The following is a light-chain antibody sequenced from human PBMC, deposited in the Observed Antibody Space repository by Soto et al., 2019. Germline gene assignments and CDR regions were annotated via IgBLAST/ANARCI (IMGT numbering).Light chain of an antibody. CDR1: QSISSW. J-gene: IGKJ1*01. Sequence: DIPMTQSPSTLSASVGDRVTITCRASQSISSWLAWNQQKPGKAPKLLIYKAPSLESGVPSRFSGSGSGTEFTLTISSLQPDDFATYYCQQFNNYPWTFGQGTRVEIK. CDR3: QQFNNYPWT. V-gene: IGKV1-5*03. CDR2: KAP.